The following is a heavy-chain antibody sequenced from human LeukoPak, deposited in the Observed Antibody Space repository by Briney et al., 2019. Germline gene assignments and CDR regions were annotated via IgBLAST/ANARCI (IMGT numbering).Heavy chain of an antibody. D-gene: IGHD6-13*01. J-gene: IGHJ4*02. CDR2: IVGSSST. V-gene: IGHV3-21*01. CDR3: ARIGAGSSRDY. CDR1: GFTFSNFA. Sequence: GGSLRLSCAASGFTFSNFAMTWVRQAPGEGLEWVSSIVGSSSTYYADSLKGRFTISRDNAKNSLYLQMNSLRAEDAAVYYCARIGAGSSRDYWGQGTLVTVSS.